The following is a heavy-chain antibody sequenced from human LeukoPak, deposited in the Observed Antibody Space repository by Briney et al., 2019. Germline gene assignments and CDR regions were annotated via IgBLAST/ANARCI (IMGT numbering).Heavy chain of an antibody. J-gene: IGHJ4*02. CDR3: VASYGGYVLDY. CDR2: VFNNGGT. V-gene: IGHV4-59*01. Sequence: SETVSLTCSVSGGSIGSYHWNWIRQPSGKGLEWIGIVFNNGGTKHNPSLKSRVAISVDTSKNQFALKLSSVTAADTAVYYCVASYGGYVLDYWGQGALVIVSS. D-gene: IGHD5-12*01. CDR1: GGSIGSYH.